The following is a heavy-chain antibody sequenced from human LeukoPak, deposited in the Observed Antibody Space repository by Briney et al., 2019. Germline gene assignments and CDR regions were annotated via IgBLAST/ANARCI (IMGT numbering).Heavy chain of an antibody. D-gene: IGHD6-13*01. CDR1: GGSFSGYY. V-gene: IGHV4-34*01. J-gene: IGHJ5*02. Sequence: SETLSLTCAVYGGSFSGYYWSWIRQPPGKGLEWIGEINHSGSTNYNPSLKSRVTISVDTSKNQFSLRLSSVTAADTAVYYCARGGVGYSSSWYARFDPWDQGTLVTVSS. CDR3: ARGGVGYSSSWYARFDP. CDR2: INHSGST.